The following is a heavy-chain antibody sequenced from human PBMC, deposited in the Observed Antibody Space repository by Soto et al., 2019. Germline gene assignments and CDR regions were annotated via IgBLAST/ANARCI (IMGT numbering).Heavy chain of an antibody. CDR1: GVTVSNNY. J-gene: IGHJ4*02. D-gene: IGHD3-3*01. V-gene: IGHV3-66*01. CDR2: IYSGGRT. Sequence: EVQLVESGGGLVQPGGSLRLSCAASGVTVSNNYMSWVRQAPGKGLEWVSVIYSGGRTYYADSVKGRFIISRDSSKNTLYIQMNSLRADDTAVYYCARDTYDDYRGQGTLVTVSS. CDR3: ARDTYDDY.